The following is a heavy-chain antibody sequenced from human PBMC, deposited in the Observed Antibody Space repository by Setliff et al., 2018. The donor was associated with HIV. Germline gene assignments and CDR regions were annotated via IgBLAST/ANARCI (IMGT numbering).Heavy chain of an antibody. J-gene: IGHJ5*02. V-gene: IGHV4-39*01. CDR2: VSQSGST. CDR1: GVSINRTDHY. Sequence: PSETLSLTCSVSGVSINRTDHYWGWIRQSPGKSLEWIGSVSQSGSTYYNPSLKSRITISVDRSKNLFSLKLISVTAADQGVYYCAGVPVPGANWFDPWGLGTLVTVSS. CDR3: AGVPVPGANWFDP.